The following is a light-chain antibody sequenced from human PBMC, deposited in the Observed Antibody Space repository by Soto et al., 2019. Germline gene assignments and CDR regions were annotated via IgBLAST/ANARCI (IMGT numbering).Light chain of an antibody. V-gene: IGKV3-15*01. CDR2: GAS. CDR1: QSVGIS. Sequence: VMTQSPAILSVSPGESATLSCRASQSVGISLAWYQQRPGRAPRLVIYGASSRATGFPARFSGSGSGTDFTLTISSLQSEDFAVYYCHQYDFWPGTFGQGTKLEIK. CDR3: HQYDFWPGT. J-gene: IGKJ2*01.